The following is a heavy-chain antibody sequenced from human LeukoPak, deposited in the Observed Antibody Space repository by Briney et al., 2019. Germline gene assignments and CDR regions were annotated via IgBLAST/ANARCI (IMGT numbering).Heavy chain of an antibody. D-gene: IGHD1-26*01. CDR3: AYSGSYGHLGY. CDR1: GGSISSNAYY. CDR2: IYSSVST. Sequence: PSETLSLTCTVSGGSISSNAYYWAWIRQPPGKGVEWIGSIYSSVSTYYNPSLKSRVTISVDTSKSQFSLRLSSVTAADTALYYCAYSGSYGHLGYWGQGIPVTVSS. V-gene: IGHV4-39*01. J-gene: IGHJ4*02.